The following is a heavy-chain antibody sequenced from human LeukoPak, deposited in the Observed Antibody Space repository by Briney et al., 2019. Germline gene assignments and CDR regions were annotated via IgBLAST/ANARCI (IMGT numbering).Heavy chain of an antibody. D-gene: IGHD3-16*01. Sequence: GGSLRLSCAASGFTFSSYAMSWVRQAPGKGLEWVSAISGSGGSTYYADSVKGRFTISRDNSKNTLYLQMNSLRAEDTAVYYCAKDPGGRIALPREYWGQGTLVTVSS. CDR2: ISGSGGST. V-gene: IGHV3-23*01. J-gene: IGHJ4*02. CDR1: GFTFSSYA. CDR3: AKDPGGRIALPREY.